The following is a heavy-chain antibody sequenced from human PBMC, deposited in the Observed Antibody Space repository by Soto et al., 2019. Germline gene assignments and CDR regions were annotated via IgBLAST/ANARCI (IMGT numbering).Heavy chain of an antibody. J-gene: IGHJ4*02. CDR1: GGSFGAYY. V-gene: IGHV4-34*01. Sequence: LSLTCAVYGGSFGAYYWSWIRQPPGKGLEWLGEINHSGNTNYNPSLKSRVTISIDTSKNHFSLKVTSVTAADTAVYYCTTDRGNYWGQGTLVTVSS. CDR2: INHSGNT. CDR3: TTDRGNY.